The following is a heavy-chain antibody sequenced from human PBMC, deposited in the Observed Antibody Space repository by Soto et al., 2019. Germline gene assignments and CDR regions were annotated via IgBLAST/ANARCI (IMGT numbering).Heavy chain of an antibody. CDR3: ARHGPAGYCSGGSCNWFDP. CDR1: SYSVSTTAYF. V-gene: IGHV4-39*01. D-gene: IGHD2-15*01. Sequence: SETLSLTCTVSSYSVSTTAYFWAWIRQPPGKGLEWIGSIYYGGTTYYNSSLKSRVTISVDTSKNQFSLKLSSVTAADTAVYYCARHGPAGYCSGGSCNWFDPWGQGTLVTVSS. CDR2: IYYGGTT. J-gene: IGHJ5*02.